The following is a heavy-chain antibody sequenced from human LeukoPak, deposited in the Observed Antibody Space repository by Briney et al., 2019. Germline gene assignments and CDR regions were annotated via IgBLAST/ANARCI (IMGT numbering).Heavy chain of an antibody. CDR1: GGSFSDYY. D-gene: IGHD6-13*01. CDR2: INHSGST. CDR3: ARHSPQQLNAFDI. J-gene: IGHJ3*02. V-gene: IGHV4-34*01. Sequence: PSETLSLTCVVYGGSFSDYYWNWIRQPPGKGLEWTGEINHSGSTDYNPSLKSRVTISVDTSKNQFSLKLSSVTAADTAVYYCARHSPQQLNAFDIWGQGTLVLVSS.